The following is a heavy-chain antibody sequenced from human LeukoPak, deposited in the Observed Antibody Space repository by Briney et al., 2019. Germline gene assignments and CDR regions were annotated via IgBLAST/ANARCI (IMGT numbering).Heavy chain of an antibody. V-gene: IGHV1-69*13. CDR3: ARSVRGWYVPYYFDY. Sequence: SVKVSCKASGGTFSSYAISWVRQAPGRGLEWMGGIIPIFGTANYAQKFQGRVTITADESTSTAYMELSSLRSEDTAVYYCARSVRGWYVPYYFDYWGQGTLVTVSS. CDR1: GGTFSSYA. J-gene: IGHJ4*02. D-gene: IGHD6-19*01. CDR2: IIPIFGTA.